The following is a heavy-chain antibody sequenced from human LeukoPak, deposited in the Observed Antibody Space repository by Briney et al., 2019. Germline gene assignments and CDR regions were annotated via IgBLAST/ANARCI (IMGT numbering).Heavy chain of an antibody. J-gene: IGHJ6*02. D-gene: IGHD3-22*01. CDR3: AKDLSSAITSALVLDV. CDR2: ITWNRDNI. V-gene: IGHV3-9*01. Sequence: GRSLRLSCAASGFTFDDYAMHWVRQAPGKGLEWVSGITWNRDNIGYGDSVKGRFTISRDNVKNVLYLQMTSQRPEDTALYYCAKDLSSAITSALVLDVWGQGTTVIVSS. CDR1: GFTFDDYA.